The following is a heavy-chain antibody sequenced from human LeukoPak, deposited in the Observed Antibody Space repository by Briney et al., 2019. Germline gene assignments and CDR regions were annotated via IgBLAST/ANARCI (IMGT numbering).Heavy chain of an antibody. CDR2: MNPNSGNT. J-gene: IGHJ6*03. Sequence: GASVKVSCKASGYTFTSYDINWVRQATGQGLEWMGWMNPNSGNTGYAQKFQGRVTMTRNTSISTAYMELSSLRSEDTAVYYCARGSPTHFYYYYMDVWGKGTTDTISS. CDR3: ARGSPTHFYYYYMDV. CDR1: GYTFTSYD. V-gene: IGHV1-8*01.